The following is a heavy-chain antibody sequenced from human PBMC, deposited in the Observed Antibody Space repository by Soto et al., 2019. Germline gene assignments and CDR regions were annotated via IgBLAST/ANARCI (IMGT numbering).Heavy chain of an antibody. V-gene: IGHV3-21*01. J-gene: IGHJ4*02. CDR1: GFTFSSYT. D-gene: IGHD1-26*01. CDR3: ARGHLATGTEVYDY. CDR2: ISSSSSRI. Sequence: LRLSCAASGFTFSSYTMNWVRQAPGKGLEWVSSISSSSSRIYYGDSVEGRFTISRDNAKNSLYLQMNSLRGEDTAVYYCARGHLATGTEVYDYWGQGTLVTVSS.